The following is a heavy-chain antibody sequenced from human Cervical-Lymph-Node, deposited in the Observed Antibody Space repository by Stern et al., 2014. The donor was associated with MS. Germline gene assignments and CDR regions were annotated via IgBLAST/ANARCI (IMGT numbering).Heavy chain of an antibody. CDR3: ARHVQVCDY. CDR1: GYSFTIYY. Sequence: EVQLVQSGAEVKKPGESLKISCKLSGYSFTIYYIAWVRQMPGKGLEWMGVIYPYDSDTTYSPSFQGQVTISADKSITTAYLQWSSLRASDTAMYYCARHVQVCDYWGQGTLVTVSS. V-gene: IGHV5-51*01. CDR2: IYPYDSDT. J-gene: IGHJ4*02. D-gene: IGHD2-8*01.